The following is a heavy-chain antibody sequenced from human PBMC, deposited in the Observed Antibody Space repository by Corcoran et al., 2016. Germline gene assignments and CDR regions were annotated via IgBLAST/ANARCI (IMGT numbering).Heavy chain of an antibody. CDR1: GFTFDDYA. V-gene: IGHV3-9*01. CDR2: ISWNSGSI. J-gene: IGHJ6*02. D-gene: IGHD6-13*01. Sequence: EVQLVESGGGLVQPGRSLRLSCAASGFTFDDYAMHWVRQAPGKGLEWVSGISWNSGSIGYADSVKGRFTLSRDNAKNSLYLQMNSLRAEVTALDYCAKDAWQLAAHYYYYGMDVWGQGTTVTVSS. CDR3: AKDAWQLAAHYYYYGMDV.